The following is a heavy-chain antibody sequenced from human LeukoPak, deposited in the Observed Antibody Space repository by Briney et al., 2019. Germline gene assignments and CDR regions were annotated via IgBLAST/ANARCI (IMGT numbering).Heavy chain of an antibody. D-gene: IGHD2/OR15-2a*01. Sequence: GESLKISCKGSGYSFTSYWIGWVRQRPRKGLVWIGMIYPRGSDTRYRPSLQGQVIISADESISADYLQRSSLKALDTAMYYCARLGGQYVLSWGQGTLVRVSS. V-gene: IGHV5-51*01. CDR2: IYPRGSDT. J-gene: IGHJ4*02. CDR1: GYSFTSYW. CDR3: ARLGGQYVLS.